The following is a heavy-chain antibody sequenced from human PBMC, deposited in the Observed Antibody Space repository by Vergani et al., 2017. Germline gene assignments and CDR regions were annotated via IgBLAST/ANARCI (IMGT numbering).Heavy chain of an antibody. CDR1: GGSISSGSYY. V-gene: IGHV4-39*07. J-gene: IGHJ6*03. CDR2: MYYSGSP. Sequence: QLQESGPGLVKPSETLSLTCTVPGGSISSGSYYWGWIRQPPGKGVGWIGSMYYSGSPYYNPSLKSRVTISGDTSKNQFSLKLNSVTAADTAVYYCAWGAYCGGDCYSNYYYYYMDVWGKGTSVTVSS. D-gene: IGHD2-21*01. CDR3: AWGAYCGGDCYSNYYYYYMDV.